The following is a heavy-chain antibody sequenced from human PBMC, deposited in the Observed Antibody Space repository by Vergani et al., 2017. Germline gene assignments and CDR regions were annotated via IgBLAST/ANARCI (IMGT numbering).Heavy chain of an antibody. CDR3: ARDHRDYNNYPGTFDI. J-gene: IGHJ3*02. CDR2: SSNSGNTI. D-gene: IGHD5-24*01. CDR1: GFSFSDHY. Sequence: QVQLVASGGGLVKPGGSLRLSCAATGFSFSDHYMTWIPQAPGKGLEWVSYSSNSGNTIEYADSMKGRFSISRDNAKSSLFLQMDSLRAEDTAVYYCARDHRDYNNYPGTFDIWGQGSMVTVSS. V-gene: IGHV3-11*01.